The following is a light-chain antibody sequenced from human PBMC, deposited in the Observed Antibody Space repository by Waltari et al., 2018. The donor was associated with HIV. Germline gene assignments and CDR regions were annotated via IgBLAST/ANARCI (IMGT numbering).Light chain of an antibody. CDR1: SSTFGNDF. CDR2: DNN. CDR3: GTWDASLSVGV. J-gene: IGLJ3*02. V-gene: IGLV1-51*01. Sequence: QSVLTQPPSVSAAPGQKVTISCSVSSTFGNDFVSWYQHLPGSAPKLLIYDNNTRPAWIADRFSGSTSGTSATLGITGLQTGDEADYYCGTWDASLSVGVFGGGTKLTVL.